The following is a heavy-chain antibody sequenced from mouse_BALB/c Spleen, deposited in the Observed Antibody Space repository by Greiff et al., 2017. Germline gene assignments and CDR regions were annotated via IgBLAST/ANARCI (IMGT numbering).Heavy chain of an antibody. CDR3: TRVDGNCYSMDY. Sequence: QVQLKESGAELVRPGASVTLSCKASGYTFTDYEMHWVKQTPVHGLEWIGAIDPETGGTAYNQKFKGKATLTADKSTSTAYMELRSLTSEDSAVYYFTRVDGNCYSMDYWGQGTSVTVSS. CDR2: IDPETGGT. V-gene: IGHV1-15*01. CDR1: GYTFTDYE. J-gene: IGHJ4*01. D-gene: IGHD2-1*01.